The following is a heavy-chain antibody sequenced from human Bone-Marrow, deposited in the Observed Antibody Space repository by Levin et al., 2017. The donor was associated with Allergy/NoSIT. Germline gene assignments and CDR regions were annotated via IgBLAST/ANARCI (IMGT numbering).Heavy chain of an antibody. CDR2: IIPILGIA. V-gene: IGHV1-69*02. D-gene: IGHD3-22*01. CDR1: GGTFSSYT. Sequence: SVKVSCKASGGTFSSYTISWVRQAPGQGLEWMGRIIPILGIANYAQKFQGRVTITAYKSTSTAYMELSSLRSEDTAVYYCARAAYYYDSSGYSDYWGQGTLVTVSS. CDR3: ARAAYYYDSSGYSDY. J-gene: IGHJ4*02.